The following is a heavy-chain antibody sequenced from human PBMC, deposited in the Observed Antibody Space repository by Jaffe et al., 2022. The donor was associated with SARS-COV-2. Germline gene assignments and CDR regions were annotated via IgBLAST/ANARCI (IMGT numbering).Heavy chain of an antibody. CDR3: ATVATTDPENYYYYGMDV. J-gene: IGHJ6*02. V-gene: IGHV4-61*02. D-gene: IGHD1-26*01. Sequence: QVQLQESGPGLVKPSQTLSLTCTVSGGSISSGSYYWSWIRQPAGKGLEWIGRIYTSGSTNYNPSLKSRVTISVDTSKNQFSLKLSSVTAADTAVYYCATVATTDPENYYYYGMDVWGQGTTVTVSS. CDR1: GGSISSGSYY. CDR2: IYTSGST.